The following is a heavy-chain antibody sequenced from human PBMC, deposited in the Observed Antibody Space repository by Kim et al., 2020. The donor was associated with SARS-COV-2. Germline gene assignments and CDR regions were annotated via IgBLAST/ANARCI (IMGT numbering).Heavy chain of an antibody. CDR1: GFTFSDYY. D-gene: IGHD3-16*02. CDR3: ERVGYDYVWVSYRDYYYYCGMDV. J-gene: IGHJ6*02. V-gene: IGHV3-11*05. CDR2: ISSSSSYT. Sequence: GGSLRLSCAASGFTFSDYYMSWIRQAPGKGLEWVSYISSSSSYTNYADSVKGRFTISRDNAKNSLYLKMNSLRAEDKAVYYCERVGYDYVWVSYRDYYYYCGMDVWGQGTTVTVAS.